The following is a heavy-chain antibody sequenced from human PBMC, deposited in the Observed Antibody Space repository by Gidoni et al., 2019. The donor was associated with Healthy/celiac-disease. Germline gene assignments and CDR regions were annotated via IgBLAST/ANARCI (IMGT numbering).Heavy chain of an antibody. V-gene: IGHV3-23*01. CDR1: GFTFRRYA. J-gene: IGHJ4*02. CDR3: AKGSARSVVRFLESIDY. CDR2: ISGSAGST. Sequence: EVQLLESGGGLVQPGGSLRLSCAASGFTFRRYARSWVRQAPGKGLAWVSAISGSAGSTDCAYSVKGRFPISRDNSENTLYLQMNSLRAEYTAVYYCAKGSARSVVRFLESIDYWGQGPLFTVSS. D-gene: IGHD3-3*01.